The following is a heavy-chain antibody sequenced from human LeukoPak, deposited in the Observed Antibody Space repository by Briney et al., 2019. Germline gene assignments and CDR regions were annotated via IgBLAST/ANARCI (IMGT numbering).Heavy chain of an antibody. J-gene: IGHJ3*02. Sequence: PGGSLRLSCAASGFTFSSYEMNWVRQAPGKGLEWVSYISSSGSTIYYADSVKDRFTISRDNSKNTVYLQMNSLRVEDTAVYYCARDWGWPKAAFDIWGQGTMVTVSS. CDR3: ARDWGWPKAAFDI. D-gene: IGHD3-16*01. CDR1: GFTFSSYE. CDR2: ISSSGSTI. V-gene: IGHV3-48*03.